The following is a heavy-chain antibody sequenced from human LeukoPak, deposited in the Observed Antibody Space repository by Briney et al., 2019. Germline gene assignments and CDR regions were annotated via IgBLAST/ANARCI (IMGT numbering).Heavy chain of an antibody. CDR2: IKQDGSEK. J-gene: IGHJ4*02. Sequence: SGGSLRLSCAASGFTFSSYWMSWVRQAPGKGLEWVANIKQDGSEKYYVDSVKGRFTISRDNAKNSLYLQMNSLRAEDTAVYYCARVGSHYDSSGYPWYFDYWGQGTLVTVSS. CDR3: ARVGSHYDSSGYPWYFDY. V-gene: IGHV3-7*03. D-gene: IGHD3-22*01. CDR1: GFTFSSYW.